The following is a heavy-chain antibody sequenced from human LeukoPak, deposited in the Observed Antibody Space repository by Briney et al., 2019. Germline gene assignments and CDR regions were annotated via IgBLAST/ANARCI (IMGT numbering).Heavy chain of an antibody. Sequence: GGSLRLSCAASGFTFSSYWMHWVRQAPGKGLVWVSRINSDGSSTSYADSVKGRFTISRDNAKNTLYLQMNSLRAEDTAVYYCAKTGSFRWELGIQHWGQGTLVTVSS. CDR3: AKTGSFRWELGIQH. J-gene: IGHJ1*01. CDR2: INSDGSST. D-gene: IGHD1-26*01. V-gene: IGHV3-74*01. CDR1: GFTFSSYW.